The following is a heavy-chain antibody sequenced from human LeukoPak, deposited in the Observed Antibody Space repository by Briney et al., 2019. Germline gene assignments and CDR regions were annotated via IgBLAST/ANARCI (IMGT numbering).Heavy chain of an antibody. CDR1: GGSSSGYY. V-gene: IGHV4-4*07. CDR3: ARDFGYGDYFFDD. Sequence: SETLSLTCAVYGGSSSGYYWSWIRQPAGEGLEWIGRLHTSGSTHYNPSLKSRVTMSVDTSKNQFSLKLSSVTAADTAVYYCARDFGYGDYFFDDWGQGTLVTVSS. J-gene: IGHJ4*02. CDR2: LHTSGST. D-gene: IGHD4-17*01.